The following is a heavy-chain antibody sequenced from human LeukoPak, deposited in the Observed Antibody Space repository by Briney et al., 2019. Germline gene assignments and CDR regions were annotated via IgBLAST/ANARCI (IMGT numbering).Heavy chain of an antibody. D-gene: IGHD3-22*01. J-gene: IGHJ6*03. CDR1: GFTFSSYS. Sequence: GGSLRLSCAASGFTFSSYSMNWVRQAPGKGLEWVSYISSSSSTIYYADSVKGRFTISRDNAKNSLYLQMNSLRAEDTAVYYCARDGNYNSFPHGNYYYYYMDVWGKGTTVTVSS. CDR2: ISSSSSTI. V-gene: IGHV3-48*01. CDR3: ARDGNYNSFPHGNYYYYYMDV.